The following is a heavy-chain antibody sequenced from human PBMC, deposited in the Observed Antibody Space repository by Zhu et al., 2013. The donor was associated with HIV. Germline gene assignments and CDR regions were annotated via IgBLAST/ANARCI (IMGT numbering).Heavy chain of an antibody. CDR1: GFTFSSYW. CDR3: VRDSTMTAVTTGWYDALDI. D-gene: IGHD4-4*01. V-gene: IGHV3-7*01. J-gene: IGHJ3*02. CDR2: IKRDGSQT. Sequence: EVQLVESGGGLVQPGGSLRLSCAASGFTFSSYWLTWVRQAPGKGLEWVANIKRDGSQTNYVDSVKGRFTISRDNAKNSLYLQMNSLRAEDTAVYYCVRDSTMTAVTTGWYDALDIWGQGTMVTVSS.